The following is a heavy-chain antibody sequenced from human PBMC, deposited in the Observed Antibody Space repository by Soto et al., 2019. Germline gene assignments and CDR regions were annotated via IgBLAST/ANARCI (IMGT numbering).Heavy chain of an antibody. Sequence: SETLSLTCAVYGGSFSGYYWSWIRQPPGKGLEWIGEINHSGSTNYNPSLKSRVTISVDTSKNQFSLKLSSVTAADTAVYYCARIGPGTNNDSLVPFFDYWGQGTLVTVSS. CDR2: INHSGST. J-gene: IGHJ4*02. V-gene: IGHV4-34*01. CDR3: ARIGPGTNNDSLVPFFDY. CDR1: GGSFSGYY. D-gene: IGHD1-1*01.